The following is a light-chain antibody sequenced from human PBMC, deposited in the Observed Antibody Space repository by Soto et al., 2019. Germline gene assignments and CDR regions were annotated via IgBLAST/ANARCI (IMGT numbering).Light chain of an antibody. Sequence: DIQMTQSPSTLSASVGDRVTITCRASQSISSWLAWYQQKPGKAPNLLIYKASSLESGVPSRFSGSGSGTEFSLTISGLQPDDFESCYCQQYNSYPLSFVGGTKVEIK. CDR2: KAS. V-gene: IGKV1-5*03. CDR3: QQYNSYPLS. CDR1: QSISSW. J-gene: IGKJ4*01.